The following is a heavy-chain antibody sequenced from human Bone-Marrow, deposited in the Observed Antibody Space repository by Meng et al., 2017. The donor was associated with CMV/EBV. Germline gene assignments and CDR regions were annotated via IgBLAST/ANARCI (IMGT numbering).Heavy chain of an antibody. CDR3: ANDPPFNSWPNY. D-gene: IGHD5-12*01. V-gene: IGHV3-23*01. J-gene: IGHJ4*02. CDR1: GFTFDDYG. CDR2: ISGSGGST. Sequence: GESLKISCAASGFTFDDYGMSWVRQAPGKGLEWVSAISGSGGSTYYADSVKGRFTISRDNSKNTLYLQLNSLRAEDTAVYYCANDPPFNSWPNYWGQGTLVTVSS.